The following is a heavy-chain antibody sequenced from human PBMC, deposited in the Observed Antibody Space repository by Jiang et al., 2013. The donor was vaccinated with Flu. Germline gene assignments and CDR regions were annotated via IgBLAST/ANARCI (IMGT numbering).Heavy chain of an antibody. CDR3: AREGYYFDTTGSPRSHGLDV. D-gene: IGHD3-22*01. CDR1: GYSFSNYA. J-gene: IGHJ6*01. Sequence: QSGSELKKPGASVKVSCKASGYSFSNYALTWVRQAPGQGLEWMGWINTGTGDPTYAQAFTGRFVFSSDTSVSTAYLHISGLKAEDTAVYYCAREGYYFDTTGSPRSHGLDVWGPRGPRSPSPQ. V-gene: IGHV7-4-1*02. CDR2: INTGTGDP.